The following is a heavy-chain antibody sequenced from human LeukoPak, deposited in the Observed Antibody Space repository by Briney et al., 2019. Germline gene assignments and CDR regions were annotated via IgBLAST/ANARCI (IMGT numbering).Heavy chain of an antibody. V-gene: IGHV3-23*01. CDR3: AQDLILGASNFDY. CDR1: GFTFSSYA. J-gene: IGHJ4*02. D-gene: IGHD1-26*01. Sequence: GGSPRLSCAASGFTFSSYAMSWVRQAPGKGLEWVSAISGSGGSTYYADSVKGRFTISRDNSKNTLYLQMNSLRAEDTAVYYCAQDLILGASNFDYWGQGTLVTVSS. CDR2: ISGSGGST.